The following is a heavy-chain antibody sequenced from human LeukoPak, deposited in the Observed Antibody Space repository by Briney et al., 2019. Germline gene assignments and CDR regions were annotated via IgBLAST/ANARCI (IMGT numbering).Heavy chain of an antibody. V-gene: IGHV1-8*01. CDR1: GYTFTSYD. CDR2: MSPNSGNT. CDR3: VRGGYYYDTNWFDP. J-gene: IGHJ5*02. D-gene: IGHD3-22*01. Sequence: ASVQVSCKASGYTFTSYDINWVRQATGQGLEWMGWMSPNSGNTGYAQKFQGRVTMTRNTSISTAYMELSSLRSEDTAVYYCVRGGYYYDTNWFDPWGQGTLVSVSS.